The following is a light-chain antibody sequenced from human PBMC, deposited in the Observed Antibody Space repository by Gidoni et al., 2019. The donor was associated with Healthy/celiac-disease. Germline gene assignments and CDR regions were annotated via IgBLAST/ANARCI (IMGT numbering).Light chain of an antibody. CDR1: SSNIGSNY. J-gene: IGLJ3*02. CDR2: RNN. CDR3: AAWDDRLSGWV. V-gene: IGLV1-47*01. Sequence: SVLTQPPSASGPPGQTVTISWSGSSSNIGSNYVYWYQQLPGTAPKLLIYRNNQRPSGVPERVSGSKSGTSAYMAISGLRSEDEADYYCAAWDDRLSGWVFGGGTKLTVL.